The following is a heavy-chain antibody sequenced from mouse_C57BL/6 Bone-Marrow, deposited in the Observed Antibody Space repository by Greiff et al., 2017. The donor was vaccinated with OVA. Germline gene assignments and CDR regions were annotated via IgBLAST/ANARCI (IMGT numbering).Heavy chain of an antibody. CDR1: GYTFTDYE. CDR2: IDPETGGT. J-gene: IGHJ3*01. D-gene: IGHD4-1*01. Sequence: VKLMESGAELVRPGASVTLSCKASGYTFTDYEMHWVKQTPVHGLEWIGAIDPETGGTAYNQKFKGKAILTADKSSSTAYMELRSLTSEDSAVYYCTRALGPFAYWGQGTLVTVSA. V-gene: IGHV1-15*01. CDR3: TRALGPFAY.